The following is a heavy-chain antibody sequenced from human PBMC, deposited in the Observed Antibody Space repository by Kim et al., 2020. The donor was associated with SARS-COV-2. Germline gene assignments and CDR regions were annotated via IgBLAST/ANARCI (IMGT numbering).Heavy chain of an antibody. J-gene: IGHJ4*02. CDR3: ARRYSGTYYFDY. CDR1: GGSISTYY. Sequence: SETLSLTCTVSGGSISTYYWSWIRQPPGKGLEWIGHIYHSGSTKYNSSLKSRVTISVDTSKNQFSLKLSSVTAADTAVYYCARRYSGTYYFDYWVQGTLV. V-gene: IGHV4-59*08. CDR2: IYHSGST. D-gene: IGHD1-26*01.